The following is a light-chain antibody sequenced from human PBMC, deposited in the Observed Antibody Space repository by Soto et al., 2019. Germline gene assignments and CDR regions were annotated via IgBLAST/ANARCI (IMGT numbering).Light chain of an antibody. CDR2: DAS. Sequence: EIVLTQSPGTLSLSPGDRATLSCRASQSVSDSSLAWYQQIPGQAPRLLIYDASSRATGIPDRFSGSGSGTDFTLTINRLEPEDFAVYYCHQYGTSPKTFGQGTKVEIE. V-gene: IGKV3-20*01. CDR3: HQYGTSPKT. CDR1: QSVSDSS. J-gene: IGKJ2*01.